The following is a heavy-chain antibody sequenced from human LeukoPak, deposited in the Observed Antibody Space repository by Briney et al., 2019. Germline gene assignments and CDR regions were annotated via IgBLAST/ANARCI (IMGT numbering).Heavy chain of an antibody. CDR3: ARRVSSSGFDAFDV. D-gene: IGHD5-12*01. CDR2: NYPGDSDT. J-gene: IGHJ3*01. CDR1: GYIFATYW. Sequence: GESLQISCKGSGYIFATYWIGWVRQMPGKGLEWMGINYPGDSDTTYSPSFQGQVTMSADKSLSTAYLQWSSLKASDTAMYYCARRVSSSGFDAFDVWGQGTMVTVSS. V-gene: IGHV5-51*01.